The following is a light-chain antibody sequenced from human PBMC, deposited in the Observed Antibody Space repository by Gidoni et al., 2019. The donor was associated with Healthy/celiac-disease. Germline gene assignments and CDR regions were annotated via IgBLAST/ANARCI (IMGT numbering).Light chain of an antibody. J-gene: IGKJ1*01. V-gene: IGKV3-20*01. CDR2: GAS. CDR3: QQYGSTPPT. CDR1: QSVSSSN. Sequence: NVLTPPSCTLSLSPGERATLTCRASQSVSSSNLAWYQQKPGQAPRLLINGASSTATGIAVLISGGRAGTDFTLTISRQEHDDDVVYYCQQYGSTPPTFGQGTKVEIK.